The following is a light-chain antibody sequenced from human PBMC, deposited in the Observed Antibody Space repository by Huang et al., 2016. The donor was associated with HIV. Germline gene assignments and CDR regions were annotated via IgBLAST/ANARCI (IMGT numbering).Light chain of an antibody. CDR3: QQYYGTPT. Sequence: DIQMTQSPSFLSASVGDRVTITCRASQGITNSLAWYQEKPGKAPMILVSAASRVESGVPSRFSGSGSGTEYSLTISGVQPEDFATYYCQQYYGTPTFGQGTKVEIK. CDR2: AAS. CDR1: QGITNS. V-gene: IGKV1-NL1*01. J-gene: IGKJ1*01.